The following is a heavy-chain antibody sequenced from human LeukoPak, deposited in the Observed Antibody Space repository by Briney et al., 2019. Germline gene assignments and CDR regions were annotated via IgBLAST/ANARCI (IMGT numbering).Heavy chain of an antibody. Sequence: SETLSLTCTVSGGSFSSCSYYWGWIRQPPGQGLEWIGRSYYSGSTYYNPSLQSRVTRSVVTSKNQLSLKLSSVTAADTAVYYCARVVVVPAATGYYYYYMDVWGKGTTVTVSS. V-gene: IGHV4-39*07. CDR3: ARVVVVPAATGYYYYYMDV. D-gene: IGHD2-2*01. J-gene: IGHJ6*03. CDR2: SYYSGST. CDR1: GGSFSSCSYY.